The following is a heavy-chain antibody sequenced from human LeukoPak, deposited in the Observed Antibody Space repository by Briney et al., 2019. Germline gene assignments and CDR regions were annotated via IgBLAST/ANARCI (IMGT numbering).Heavy chain of an antibody. J-gene: IGHJ4*02. CDR1: GYTFNRYG. CDR3: ARDGAARPGVYEW. CDR2: ISAYNGNT. D-gene: IGHD6-6*01. Sequence: EASVKVSCKASGYTFNRYGISWVRQAPGRGLEWMGWISAYNGNTNYAQKLQGRVTMTTDTSTSTAYMELRSLRPDDTAVYYCARDGAARPGVYEWWGQGTLVTVSS. V-gene: IGHV1-18*01.